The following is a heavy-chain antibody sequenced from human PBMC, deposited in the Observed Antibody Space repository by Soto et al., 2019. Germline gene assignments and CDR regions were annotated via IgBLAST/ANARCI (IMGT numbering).Heavy chain of an antibody. CDR2: IYYSGST. D-gene: IGHD3-3*01. Sequence: QVQLQESGPGLAKPSETLSLTCTVSGGSISTYYWSWIRQPPWKGLEWIGCIYYSGSTNFNPSLKSRVTISVDTSKNQFSLKLTSVTAADTAVYYCARGGWRHIDYWGQGTLVTVSS. CDR1: GGSISTYY. J-gene: IGHJ4*02. V-gene: IGHV4-59*08. CDR3: ARGGWRHIDY.